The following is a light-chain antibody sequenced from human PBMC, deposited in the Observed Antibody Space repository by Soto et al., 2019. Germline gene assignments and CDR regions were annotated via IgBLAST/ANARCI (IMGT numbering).Light chain of an antibody. CDR1: SSDVGGYNY. V-gene: IGLV2-14*03. CDR3: TSYTSSDTHVL. CDR2: DVA. Sequence: QSALTQPASVSGSPGQSVTISCSGTSSDVGGYNYISWYQQPPDKAPKLIIYDVADRPSGVSDRFSGSKSGNTASLTISGLQAEDEADYYCTSYTSSDTHVLFGGGTKVTVL. J-gene: IGLJ2*01.